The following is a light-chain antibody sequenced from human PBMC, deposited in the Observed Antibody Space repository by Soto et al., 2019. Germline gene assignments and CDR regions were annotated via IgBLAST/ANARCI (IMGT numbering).Light chain of an antibody. CDR2: EGN. CDR3: CSYGGSFTYV. Sequence: QSALTQPASVSGSPGQSITISCTGTSSDVGSYNLVSWYQQHPGEAPKLMIYEGNKRPSGVSNRFSGSKSGNTASLTVSGLQAEDEADYYCCSYGGSFTYVFGTGTKVTVL. J-gene: IGLJ1*01. CDR1: SSDVGSYNL. V-gene: IGLV2-23*01.